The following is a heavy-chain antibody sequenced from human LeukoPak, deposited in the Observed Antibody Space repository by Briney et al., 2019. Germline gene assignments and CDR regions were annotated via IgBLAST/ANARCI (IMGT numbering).Heavy chain of an antibody. D-gene: IGHD3-10*01. Sequence: QPRGSLRLSCAPSGFTFSSYGMHWVRQAPGKGLEWVAFIRYDGSKKYYADSVKGRFTISRDNSKNTLYLQMNSLRAEDTAVYYCAKRTDYGSGSYYDYWGQGTLVTVSS. CDR3: AKRTDYGSGSYYDY. CDR2: IRYDGSKK. J-gene: IGHJ4*02. V-gene: IGHV3-30*02. CDR1: GFTFSSYG.